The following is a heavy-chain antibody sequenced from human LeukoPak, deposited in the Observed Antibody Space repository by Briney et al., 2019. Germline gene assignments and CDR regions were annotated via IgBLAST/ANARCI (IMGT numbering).Heavy chain of an antibody. D-gene: IGHD1-1*01. CDR3: ATGVVTGTSR. Sequence: GGSLRLSCAVSRITFRNAWMSWVRQAPGKGLEWVARIRSKTEGETKEYAASVKGRFTISRDDSRSRLYLQMNSLKTEDTAVDYCATGVVTGTSRWGQGTLVTVSS. CDR1: RITFRNAW. V-gene: IGHV3-15*01. J-gene: IGHJ4*02. CDR2: IRSKTEGETK.